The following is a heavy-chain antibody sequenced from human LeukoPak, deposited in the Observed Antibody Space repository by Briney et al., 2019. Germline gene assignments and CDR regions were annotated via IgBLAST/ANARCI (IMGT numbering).Heavy chain of an antibody. CDR3: PRATGGNTWFDY. V-gene: IGHV3-72*01. CDR1: GFTFSDHY. D-gene: IGHD4-23*01. J-gene: IGHJ4*02. Sequence: PGGSLRLSCAASGFTFSDHYMDWVRQAPGKGLEWVGRTRNRANSYTTEYAASVKGRFTISRDGSKNSLYLQMNSLKTEDTAVYNCPRATGGNTWFDYWGRGTLVTVSS. CDR2: TRNRANSYTT.